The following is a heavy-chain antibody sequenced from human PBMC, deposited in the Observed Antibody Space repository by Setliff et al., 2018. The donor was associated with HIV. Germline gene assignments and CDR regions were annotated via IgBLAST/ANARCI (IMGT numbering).Heavy chain of an antibody. CDR1: GGSISSSTYY. J-gene: IGHJ4*02. Sequence: PSETLSLTCSVSGGSISSSTYYWGWIRQPPGKGLEWIGDIFYTGNTYYNPSLKSRVAISVDTSENQFSLKLNSVTAADTAVYYCARRGRDGYIDYWGQGTLVTVSS. D-gene: IGHD2-8*01. CDR3: ARRGRDGYIDY. V-gene: IGHV4-39*01. CDR2: IFYTGNT.